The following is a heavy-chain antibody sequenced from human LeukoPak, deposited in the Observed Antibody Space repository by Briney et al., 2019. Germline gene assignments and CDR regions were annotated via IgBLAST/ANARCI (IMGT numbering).Heavy chain of an antibody. D-gene: IGHD4-17*01. CDR3: ARVETVTNLFDY. CDR2: IYYSGST. J-gene: IGHJ4*02. V-gene: IGHV4-59*11. Sequence: SETLSLTCTVSGGSISSHYWSWIRQPPGKGLEWIGYIYYSGSTYYNPSLKSRVTISVDTSKNQFSLKLSSVTAADTAVYYCARVETVTNLFDYWGQGTLVTVSS. CDR1: GGSISSHY.